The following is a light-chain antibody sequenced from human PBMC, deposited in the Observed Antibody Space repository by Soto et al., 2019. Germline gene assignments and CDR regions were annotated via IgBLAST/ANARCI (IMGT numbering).Light chain of an antibody. CDR3: QQANSFPLT. CDR1: QGITSW. V-gene: IGKV1D-12*01. CDR2: AAS. Sequence: DIQMTQSPSSVSASVGDRVTITCRASQGITSWLAWYQKKPEKAPKLLIYAASSLQSGVPSRFSGSGSGTDFTLTISSLQPEDFATYYCQQANSFPLTFGGGTKVDIK. J-gene: IGKJ4*01.